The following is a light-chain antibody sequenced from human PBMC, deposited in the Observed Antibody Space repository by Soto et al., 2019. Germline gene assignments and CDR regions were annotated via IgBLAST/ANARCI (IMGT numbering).Light chain of an antibody. Sequence: EIVLTQSPGTLSLSPGERATLSCRASQSVSSSYLAWYQQKPGQAPRLLIYGASGGATGIPDRFSGSESGTDFTLTISRLEPEDFAVYYCQQYGSSPLYTVGQGTKLEI. CDR2: GAS. CDR3: QQYGSSPLYT. V-gene: IGKV3-20*01. J-gene: IGKJ2*01. CDR1: QSVSSSY.